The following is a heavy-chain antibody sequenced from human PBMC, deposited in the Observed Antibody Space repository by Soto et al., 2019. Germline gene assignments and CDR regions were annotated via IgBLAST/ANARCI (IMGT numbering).Heavy chain of an antibody. J-gene: IGHJ4*02. CDR3: AKAPSTVTTPKQYYFDY. V-gene: IGHV3-23*01. Sequence: EVQLLESGGGLVQPGGSLRLSCAASGFTFSSYAMSWVRQAPGKGLEWVSAISGSGGSTYYADSVKGRFTISRDNSKNTLYRQMNSLRAEDTAVYYCAKAPSTVTTPKQYYFDYWGQGTLVTVSS. CDR2: ISGSGGST. D-gene: IGHD4-17*01. CDR1: GFTFSSYA.